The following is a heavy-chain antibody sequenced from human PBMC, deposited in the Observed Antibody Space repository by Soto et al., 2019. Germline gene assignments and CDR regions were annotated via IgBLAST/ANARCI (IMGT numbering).Heavy chain of an antibody. CDR1: DKTFLSYG. V-gene: IGHV1-18*01. CDR2: ISPYNGNT. CDR3: ATQIDKVMVFRA. D-gene: IGHD5-18*01. J-gene: IGHJ5*02. Sequence: QVQLVQSGAEVKKPGASVKVSCKASDKTFLSYGISWVRQGPGQGLEWMGCISPYNGNTNYAQKLQGRVTMTTDTSTSTAYMELRSLRSDDTAVYYCATQIDKVMVFRAWGQGTLVTVSS.